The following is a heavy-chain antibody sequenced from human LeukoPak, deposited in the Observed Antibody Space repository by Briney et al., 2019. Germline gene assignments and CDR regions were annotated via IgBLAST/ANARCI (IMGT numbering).Heavy chain of an antibody. V-gene: IGHV3-21*01. CDR3: ARTPRGAAAPGDRGY. D-gene: IGHD6-13*01. J-gene: IGHJ4*02. Sequence: GGSLRLSCAASGFIFSQYSMNWVRQAPGKGLEWVSSISSSSSYIYYADSVKGRFTISRDNAKNSLYLQMYSLRAEDTAVYYCARTPRGAAAPGDRGYWGQGTLVTVSS. CDR1: GFIFSQYS. CDR2: ISSSSSYI.